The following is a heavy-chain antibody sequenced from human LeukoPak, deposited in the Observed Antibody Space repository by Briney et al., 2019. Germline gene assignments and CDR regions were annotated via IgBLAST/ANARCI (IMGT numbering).Heavy chain of an antibody. CDR3: VRGTRAFDV. CDR2: ISSRSRTI. CDR1: GFIFSSYD. J-gene: IGHJ3*01. Sequence: GGSLRLSCAASGFIFSSYDFNWVRQAPGKGLEWVSYISSRSRTIYYADSVKGRFTISRDNAQKSLYLQINSLRGDDTALYYCVRGTRAFDVWGQGTMVTVSS. V-gene: IGHV3-48*04.